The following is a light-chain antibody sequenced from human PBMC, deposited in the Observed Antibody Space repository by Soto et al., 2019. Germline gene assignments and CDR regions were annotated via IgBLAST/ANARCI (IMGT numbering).Light chain of an antibody. Sequence: IQMTQSPSTVSASVGDRVTITCRASQSISSYLNWYQQKPGKAPKLLIYAASSLQSGVPSRFSGSGSGTDFTLTISSLQPEDFATYYCQQSYSTPRTFGQGTKVDIK. CDR1: QSISSY. V-gene: IGKV1-39*01. J-gene: IGKJ1*01. CDR2: AAS. CDR3: QQSYSTPRT.